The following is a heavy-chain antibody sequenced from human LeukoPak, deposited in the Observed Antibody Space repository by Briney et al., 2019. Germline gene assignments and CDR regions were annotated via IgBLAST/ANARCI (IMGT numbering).Heavy chain of an antibody. CDR3: ARGFDYGGNSGNFDY. J-gene: IGHJ4*02. CDR1: GGSFSGYY. V-gene: IGHV4-34*01. Sequence: SETLSLTCAVYGGSFSGYYWRWIRQPPGKGLEWIGEINHSGSTNYNPSLKSRVTISVDTSKNQFSLKLSSVTAADTAVYYCARGFDYGGNSGNFDYWGQGTLVTVSS. D-gene: IGHD4-23*01. CDR2: INHSGST.